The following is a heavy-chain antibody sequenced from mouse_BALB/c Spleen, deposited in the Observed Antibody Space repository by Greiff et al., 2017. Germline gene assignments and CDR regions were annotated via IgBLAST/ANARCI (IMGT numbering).Heavy chain of an antibody. D-gene: IGHD2-10*02. V-gene: IGHV14-4*02. Sequence: VHVKQSGAELVRSGASVKLSCTASGFNIKDYYMHWVKQRPEQGLEWIGWIDPENGDTEYAPKFQGKATMTADTSSNTAYLQLSSLTSEDTAVYYCNAPYGNFDYWGQGTTLTVSS. J-gene: IGHJ2*01. CDR3: NAPYGNFDY. CDR1: GFNIKDYY. CDR2: IDPENGDT.